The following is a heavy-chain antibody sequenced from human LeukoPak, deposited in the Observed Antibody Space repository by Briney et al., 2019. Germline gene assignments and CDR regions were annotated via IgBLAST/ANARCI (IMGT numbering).Heavy chain of an antibody. D-gene: IGHD3-22*01. CDR3: ARGEYYYDGGY. J-gene: IGHJ4*02. CDR2: IKQDGSEK. Sequence: GGSLRLSCAASGFSFSRHWMTWLRQAPGKGLEWVANIKQDGSEKHYVDSVKGRFTIARDNAKNSLFLQMNSLRAEETAVYYCARGEYYYDGGYWGQGTLVTVSS. V-gene: IGHV3-7*04. CDR1: GFSFSRHW.